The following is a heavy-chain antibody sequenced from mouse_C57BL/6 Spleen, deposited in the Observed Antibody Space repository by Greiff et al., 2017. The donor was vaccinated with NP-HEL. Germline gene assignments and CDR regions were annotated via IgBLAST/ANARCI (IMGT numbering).Heavy chain of an antibody. Sequence: QVTLKESGPGILQPSQTLSLTCSFSGFSLSTFGMGVGWIRQPSGKGLEWLAHIWWDDDKYYNPALKSRLTISKDTSKNQVFLRLANVDTADTATDYCARHYDYDGWFAYWGQGTLVTVSA. CDR3: ARHYDYDGWFAY. D-gene: IGHD2-4*01. CDR1: GFSLSTFGMG. CDR2: IWWDDDK. J-gene: IGHJ3*01. V-gene: IGHV8-8*01.